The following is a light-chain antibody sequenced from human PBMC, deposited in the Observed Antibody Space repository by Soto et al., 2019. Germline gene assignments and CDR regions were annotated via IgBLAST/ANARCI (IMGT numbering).Light chain of an antibody. V-gene: IGLV1-40*01. CDR1: SSNIGAGYD. Sequence: QLVLTQPPSVSGAPGQRVTISCTGSSSNIGAGYDVHWYQQLPGTAPKLFIYGNSNRPSGVPDRFSGSKSGTSASLAITGLQAEDEADYYCQSYDSSLSVVFGGGTKLTVL. J-gene: IGLJ2*01. CDR2: GNS. CDR3: QSYDSSLSVV.